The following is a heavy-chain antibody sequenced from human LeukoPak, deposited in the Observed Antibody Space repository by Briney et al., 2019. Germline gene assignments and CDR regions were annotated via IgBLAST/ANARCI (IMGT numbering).Heavy chain of an antibody. V-gene: IGHV3-30*04. CDR3: AQRPGAFDY. D-gene: IGHD7-27*01. Sequence: GGSLRLSCAVSGFIFSNYAMHWVRQAPGKGLEWVAVTAYDGSNEYYADSVKGRFTVSRDNSENTVNLQMNSLRAEDTAVYYCAQRPGAFDYWGQGTLVTVSS. J-gene: IGHJ4*02. CDR2: TAYDGSNE. CDR1: GFIFSNYA.